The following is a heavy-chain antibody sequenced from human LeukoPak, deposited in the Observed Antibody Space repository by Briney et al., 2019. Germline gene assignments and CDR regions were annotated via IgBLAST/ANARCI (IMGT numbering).Heavy chain of an antibody. CDR1: GYTFTGYY. Sequence: ASVKVSCKASGYTFTGYYMHWVRQAPPQGLEWMGWINPNSGGTNYAQKFQGRVTMTWDTSISTAYMELSRLRSDDTAVYYCARDREGYYDILTGYYGVGAFDIWGQGTMVTVSS. CDR2: INPNSGGT. D-gene: IGHD3-9*01. V-gene: IGHV1-2*02. CDR3: ARDREGYYDILTGYYGVGAFDI. J-gene: IGHJ3*02.